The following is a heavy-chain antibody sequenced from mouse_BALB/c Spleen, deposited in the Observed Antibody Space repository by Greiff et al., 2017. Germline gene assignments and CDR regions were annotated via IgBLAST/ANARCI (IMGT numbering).Heavy chain of an antibody. CDR2: ISSGGSYT. D-gene: IGHD2-12*01. CDR3: ARRETYDD. CDR1: GFTFSSYG. V-gene: IGHV5-6*02. J-gene: IGHJ3*01. Sequence: EVMLVESGGDLVKPGGSLKLSCAASGFTFSSYGMSWVRQTPDKRLEWVATISSGGSYTYYPDSVKGRVTISRDNAKNTLYLQMSSLKSEDTAMYYCARRETYDDWGQGTLVTVSA.